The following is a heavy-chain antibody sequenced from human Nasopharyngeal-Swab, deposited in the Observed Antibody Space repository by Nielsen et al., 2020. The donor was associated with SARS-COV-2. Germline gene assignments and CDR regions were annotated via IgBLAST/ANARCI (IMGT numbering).Heavy chain of an antibody. V-gene: IGHV3-30-3*01. CDR2: ISYDGSNK. D-gene: IGHD4/OR15-4a*01. CDR3: ARARGALGY. J-gene: IGHJ4*02. Sequence: GESLKISCAASGFTFSSYAMHWVRQAPGKGLEWVAVISYDGSNKYYADSVKGRFTISRDNSKNTLYLQMNSLRAEDTAVYYCARARGALGYWDQGTLVTVSS. CDR1: GFTFSSYA.